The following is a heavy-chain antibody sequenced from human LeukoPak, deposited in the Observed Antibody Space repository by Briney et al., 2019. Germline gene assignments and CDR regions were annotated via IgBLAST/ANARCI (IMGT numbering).Heavy chain of an antibody. CDR1: GFSFSRYS. D-gene: IGHD6-19*01. Sequence: PGGSLRLSCAASGFSFSRYSMNWVRQAPEKGLEWVSGITGSDGSTYYADSVKGRFTISGDNSKNTLYLQMSSLRAEDTAVYYCAKMSYSTGWYVDFWGQGTLVTVSS. V-gene: IGHV3-23*01. J-gene: IGHJ4*02. CDR3: AKMSYSTGWYVDF. CDR2: ITGSDGST.